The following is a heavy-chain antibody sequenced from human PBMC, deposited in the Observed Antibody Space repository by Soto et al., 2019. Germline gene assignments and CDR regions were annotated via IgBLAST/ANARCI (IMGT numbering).Heavy chain of an antibody. J-gene: IGHJ4*02. Sequence: PGESLKISCKGSGYSFAGYWITWVRQKPGKGLEWMGRIDPSDSQTYYSPSLRGHVTISVTKSITTVFLQWSSLRASATAMYYCARQIYDSDTGPNFQYYFDSWGQGTPVTVSS. CDR1: GYSFAGYW. CDR3: ARQIYDSDTGPNFQYYFDS. D-gene: IGHD5-12*01. V-gene: IGHV5-10-1*01. CDR2: IDPSDSQT.